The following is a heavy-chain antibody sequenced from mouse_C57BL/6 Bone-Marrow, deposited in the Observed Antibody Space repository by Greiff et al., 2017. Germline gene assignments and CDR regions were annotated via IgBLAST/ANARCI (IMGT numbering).Heavy chain of an antibody. V-gene: IGHV1-72*01. Sequence: QVQLQQPGAELVKPGASVKLSCKASGYTFTSYWMHWVKQRPGRGLEWIGRIDPNSGGTKYNEKYKSKATLTVDKPSSTAYIQRSSLTSEDSAVYECARSGDYYGSSPWCFDGWGTGTTVTDSS. D-gene: IGHD1-1*01. CDR2: IDPNSGGT. CDR1: GYTFTSYW. J-gene: IGHJ1*03. CDR3: ARSGDYYGSSPWCFDG.